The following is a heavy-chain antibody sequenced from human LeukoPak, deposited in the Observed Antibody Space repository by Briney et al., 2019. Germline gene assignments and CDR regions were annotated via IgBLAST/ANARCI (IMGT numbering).Heavy chain of an antibody. CDR3: EVVVAARGFDY. Sequence: GGSLRLSCAASGFTVSSNYMSWVRQAPGKGLEWVAVISYDGSNKYYADSVKGRFTISRDNSKNTLYLQMNSLRAEDTAVYYCEVVVAARGFDYWGQGTLVTVSS. V-gene: IGHV3-30*03. J-gene: IGHJ4*02. D-gene: IGHD2-15*01. CDR2: ISYDGSNK. CDR1: GFTVSSNY.